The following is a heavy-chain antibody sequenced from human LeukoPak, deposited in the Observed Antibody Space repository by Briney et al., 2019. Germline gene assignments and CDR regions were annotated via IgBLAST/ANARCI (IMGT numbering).Heavy chain of an antibody. D-gene: IGHD3-3*01. CDR1: GYTFTTSY. J-gene: IGHJ4*02. Sequence: ASVKVSCKAFGYTFTTSYLHWVRQAPGQGLEWMGIINPSGGSTSYAQKFQGRVTMTRDTSTSTVYMELSSLRSEDTAVYYCARRGSYDFWSGYYVDYWGQGTLVTVSS. V-gene: IGHV1-46*01. CDR3: ARRGSYDFWSGYYVDY. CDR2: INPSGGST.